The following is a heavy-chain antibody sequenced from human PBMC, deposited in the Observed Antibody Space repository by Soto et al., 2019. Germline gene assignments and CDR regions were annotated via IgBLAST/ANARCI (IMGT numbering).Heavy chain of an antibody. CDR1: GRIFSSFP. V-gene: IGHV1-69*06. Sequence: QVQVVQSGAEVKKPGSSVKISCKASGRIFSSFPTSWVRQVPGQGLEWMGGVISASGSVTYAPKFQGRVTMTAVNSACIVYMELTSLTSEDTAVYYCARVGSRDAYNYVLDQWGLGPRVTVSS. J-gene: IGHJ6*02. CDR3: ARVGSRDAYNYVLDQ. CDR2: VISASGSV. D-gene: IGHD5-18*01.